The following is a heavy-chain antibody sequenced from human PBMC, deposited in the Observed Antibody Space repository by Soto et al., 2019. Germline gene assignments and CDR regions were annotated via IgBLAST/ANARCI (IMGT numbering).Heavy chain of an antibody. CDR3: ARAGIVVVPAAIHNYYYYGMDV. J-gene: IGHJ6*02. D-gene: IGHD2-2*01. CDR2: IIPIFGTA. CDR1: GGTFSSYA. Sequence: QVQLVQSGAEVKKPGSSVKVSCKASGGTFSSYAISWVRQAPGQGLEWMGGIIPIFGTANYAQKFQGRVTITADESTSTDYMELSSLTSEDTAVYYCARAGIVVVPAAIHNYYYYGMDVWGQGTTVTVSS. V-gene: IGHV1-69*01.